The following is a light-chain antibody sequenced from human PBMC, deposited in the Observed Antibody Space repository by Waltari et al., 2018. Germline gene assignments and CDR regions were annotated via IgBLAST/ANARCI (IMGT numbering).Light chain of an antibody. CDR3: ATWDGSLTAWV. J-gene: IGLJ3*02. CDR2: RKN. CDR1: TSNIGRNY. V-gene: IGLV1-47*01. Sequence: QSVLTQPPSASGTPGQRVTISCSGSTSNIGRNYVYWYQQFPGTAPKLLVYRKNERPSVVPDRISGSKSGTSASLAISGLRSEDEADYYCATWDGSLTAWVFGGGTKVTVL.